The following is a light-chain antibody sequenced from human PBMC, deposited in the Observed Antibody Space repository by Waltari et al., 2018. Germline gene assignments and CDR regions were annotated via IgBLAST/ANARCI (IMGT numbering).Light chain of an antibody. V-gene: IGLV1-44*01. CDR1: RSNIGSNT. CDR3: VGWDDSLNGVV. CDR2: SSK. J-gene: IGLJ3*02. Sequence: QSVLTQSPSASGTPGQRVTISCSGSRSNIGSNTVNWYHHLPGTAPKLLIDSSKQRPEGCPDRFSGSNAGTSAALAISGLQSEDEVDYDCVGWDDSLNGVVFGGGTKLTVL.